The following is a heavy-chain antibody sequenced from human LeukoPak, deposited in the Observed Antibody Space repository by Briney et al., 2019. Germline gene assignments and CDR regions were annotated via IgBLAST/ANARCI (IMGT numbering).Heavy chain of an antibody. CDR1: GFTFSDYY. J-gene: IGHJ6*02. CDR3: ARNAYGAQTPSDV. CDR2: ISPSSGYS. D-gene: IGHD4-17*01. Sequence: SGGSLRFSCAASGFTFSDYYRTWLRQGPGKGLKWLSYISPSSGYSPYADSVKGPFTISRANAMNSLYLQMRSFRAAATAVSSCARNAYGAQTPSDVWGQGTTVTVSS. V-gene: IGHV3-11*03.